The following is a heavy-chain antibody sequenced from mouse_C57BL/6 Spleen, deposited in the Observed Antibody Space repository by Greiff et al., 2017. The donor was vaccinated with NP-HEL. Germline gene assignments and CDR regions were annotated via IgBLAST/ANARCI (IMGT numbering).Heavy chain of an antibody. J-gene: IGHJ4*01. CDR3: ARERGITTVVATGAMDY. D-gene: IGHD1-1*01. V-gene: IGHV2-2*01. CDR1: GFSLTSYG. Sequence: QVQLKESGPGLVQPSQSLSITCTVSGFSLTSYGVHWVRQSPGKGLEWLGVIWSGGSTDYNAAFISRLSISKDNSKSQVFFKMNSLQADDTAIYYCARERGITTVVATGAMDYWGQGTSVTVSS. CDR2: IWSGGST.